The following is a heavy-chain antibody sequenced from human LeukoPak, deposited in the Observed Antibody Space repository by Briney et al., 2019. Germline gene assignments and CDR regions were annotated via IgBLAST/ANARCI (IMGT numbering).Heavy chain of an antibody. J-gene: IGHJ4*02. Sequence: GGSLRLSCAVSGFTFSCYGIHWVRQAPGKGLEWVAVTSYDGSNKYYADSVKGRFTISRDNYKNTLYLQMNSLRPEDTAVYYCAKDTEGYYDSSGYADYWGQGTLVTVSS. CDR2: TSYDGSNK. CDR1: GFTFSCYG. D-gene: IGHD3-22*01. CDR3: AKDTEGYYDSSGYADY. V-gene: IGHV3-30*18.